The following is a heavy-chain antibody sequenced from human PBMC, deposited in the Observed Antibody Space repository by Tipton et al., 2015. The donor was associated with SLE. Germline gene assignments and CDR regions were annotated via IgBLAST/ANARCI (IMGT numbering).Heavy chain of an antibody. Sequence: LRLSCSVTGGSISSYYWSWIRQPPGKGLEWIGYIYHSGSTNSNPSLKSRVTLSVDTSKNQFSLNLNSVTAADTAVYYCARATALVGRVDHWGQGTLVTVSS. CDR1: GGSISSYY. CDR3: ARATALVGRVDH. J-gene: IGHJ4*02. V-gene: IGHV4-59*01. D-gene: IGHD2-15*01. CDR2: IYHSGST.